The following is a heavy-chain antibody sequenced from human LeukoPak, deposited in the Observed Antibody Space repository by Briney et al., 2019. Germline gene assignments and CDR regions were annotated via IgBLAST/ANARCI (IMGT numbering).Heavy chain of an antibody. CDR3: ARADYGDYGGVYYFDY. D-gene: IGHD4-17*01. J-gene: IGHJ4*02. V-gene: IGHV1-46*01. CDR2: INPSGGST. Sequence: ASVKVSCKASGYTFTSYYMHWVRQAPGQGLEWMGIINPSGGSTSYAQKFQGRVTMTEDTSTDTAYMELSSLRSEDTAVYYCARADYGDYGGVYYFDYWGRGTLVTVSS. CDR1: GYTFTSYY.